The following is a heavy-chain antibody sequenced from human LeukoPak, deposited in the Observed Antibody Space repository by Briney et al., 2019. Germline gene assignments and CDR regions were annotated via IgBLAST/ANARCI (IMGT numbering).Heavy chain of an antibody. J-gene: IGHJ4*02. V-gene: IGHV3-48*01. Sequence: GGSLRLSCAASGFTFSSYGMNWVRQAPGKGLEWVSYISGSSSTIYYADSVKGRFTISRDNAKNSLYLQMNSLRAEDTAVYFCARSRDGYNVFDYWGQGTLVTVSS. CDR2: ISGSSSTI. CDR3: ARSRDGYNVFDY. D-gene: IGHD5-24*01. CDR1: GFTFSSYG.